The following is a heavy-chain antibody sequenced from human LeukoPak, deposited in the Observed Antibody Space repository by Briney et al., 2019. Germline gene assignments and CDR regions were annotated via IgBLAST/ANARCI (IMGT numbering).Heavy chain of an antibody. Sequence: ASVKVSCKASGYTFTSYGISWVRQAPGQGLEWMGWISAYNGNTNYAQKLQGRVTMTTDTSTSTAYMELRSLRSDDTAVYYCARGGSGSYIYYYYYYMDVWGKGTTVTVSS. J-gene: IGHJ6*03. CDR3: ARGGSGSYIYYYYYYMDV. V-gene: IGHV1-18*01. CDR2: ISAYNGNT. D-gene: IGHD1-26*01. CDR1: GYTFTSYG.